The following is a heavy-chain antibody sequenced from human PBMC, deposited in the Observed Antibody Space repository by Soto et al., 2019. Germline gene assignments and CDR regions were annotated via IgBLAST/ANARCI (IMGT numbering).Heavy chain of an antibody. D-gene: IGHD4-17*01. CDR2: LYSGGVT. CDR3: ASDLDSGPLVDAFDI. CDR1: GFTVRSND. Sequence: EGQLVESGGGLVQPGGSLRLSCAASGFTVRSNDMSWVRQAPGKGLEWVSLLYSGGVTFYADSVKGRFTISRDSSINTLYLQMNSPRAEDTAVYYCASDLDSGPLVDAFDICGQGTMVTVSS. V-gene: IGHV3-66*01. J-gene: IGHJ3*02.